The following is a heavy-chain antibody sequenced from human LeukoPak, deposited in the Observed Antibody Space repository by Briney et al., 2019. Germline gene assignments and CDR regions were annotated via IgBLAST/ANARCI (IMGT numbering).Heavy chain of an antibody. Sequence: SETLSLTCTVSGGSISSYYWSWIRQPPGRGLEWIGYIYYSGSTNYNPSLKSRVTISVDTSKNQFSLKLSSVTAADTAVYYCARGYCSGGSCYPVDYSGQGTLVTVSS. J-gene: IGHJ4*02. V-gene: IGHV4-59*01. CDR3: ARGYCSGGSCYPVDY. D-gene: IGHD2-15*01. CDR1: GGSISSYY. CDR2: IYYSGST.